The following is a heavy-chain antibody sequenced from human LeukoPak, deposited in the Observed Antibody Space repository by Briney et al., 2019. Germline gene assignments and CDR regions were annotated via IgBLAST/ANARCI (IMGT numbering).Heavy chain of an antibody. CDR3: AREGGLRLTTRYFDY. V-gene: IGHV3-21*05. Sequence: PGGSLRLSCAASGFTFSSYGMHWARQAPGKGLEWVSYTSSSSAYTDYADSVKGRFTISRDNAKKSLYLQMNSLRAEDTAVYYCAREGGLRLTTRYFDYWGQGTLVTVSS. CDR2: TSSSSAYT. CDR1: GFTFSSYG. D-gene: IGHD4-17*01. J-gene: IGHJ4*02.